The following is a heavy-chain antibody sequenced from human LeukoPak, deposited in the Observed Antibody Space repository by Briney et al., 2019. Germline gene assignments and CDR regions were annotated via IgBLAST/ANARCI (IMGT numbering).Heavy chain of an antibody. Sequence: GGSLRLSCAASGFTVSSYYMTWVRQAPGKGLEWVSVMYSGGSTYYADSVKGRVAISRDNSQNTVFLQMNSVRVEDTAVYYCARSYSNHLFGMDVWGQGTAVTASS. CDR1: GFTVSSYY. J-gene: IGHJ6*02. CDR2: MYSGGST. V-gene: IGHV3-66*01. D-gene: IGHD4-11*01. CDR3: ARSYSNHLFGMDV.